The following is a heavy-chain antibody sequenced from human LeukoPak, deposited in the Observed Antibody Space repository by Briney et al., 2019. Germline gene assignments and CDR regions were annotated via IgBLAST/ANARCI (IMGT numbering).Heavy chain of an antibody. Sequence: PSETLSLTCTVSGGSISSGDYYWSWIRQPPGKGLEWIGYIYYSGSTNYNPSLKSRVTISVDTSKNQFSLKLSSVTAADTAVYYCASRGYSYGYVDYWGQGTLVTVSS. V-gene: IGHV4-61*08. CDR2: IYYSGST. J-gene: IGHJ4*02. CDR1: GGSISSGDYY. CDR3: ASRGYSYGYVDY. D-gene: IGHD5-18*01.